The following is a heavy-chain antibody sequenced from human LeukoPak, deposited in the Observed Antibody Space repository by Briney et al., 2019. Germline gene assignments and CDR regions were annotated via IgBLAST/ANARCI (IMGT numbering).Heavy chain of an antibody. Sequence: GESLKISCQGSGYTFTSYWVVWVRQMPGKGLEWMGSTYPGKSDTRYSPSFQGQVTISADKTISTAYLQWSSLKASDTAMYYCARRHYGSGSYYYDYWGQGTLVTVSS. CDR1: GYTFTSYW. D-gene: IGHD3-10*01. J-gene: IGHJ4*02. CDR2: TYPGKSDT. V-gene: IGHV5-51*01. CDR3: ARRHYGSGSYYYDY.